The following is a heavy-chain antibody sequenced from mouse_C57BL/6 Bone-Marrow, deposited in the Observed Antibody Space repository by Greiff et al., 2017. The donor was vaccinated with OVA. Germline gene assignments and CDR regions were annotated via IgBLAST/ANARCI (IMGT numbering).Heavy chain of an antibody. J-gene: IGHJ4*01. CDR1: GYTFTDYN. Sequence: EVMLVESGPELVKPGASVKIPCKASGYTFTDYNMDWVKQSHGKSLEWIGDINPNNGGTIYNQKFKGKATLTVDKSSSTAYMELRSLTSEDTAVYYCARGAYGSSYPYYYAMDYWGQGTSVTVSS. CDR3: ARGAYGSSYPYYYAMDY. V-gene: IGHV1-18*01. CDR2: INPNNGGT. D-gene: IGHD1-1*01.